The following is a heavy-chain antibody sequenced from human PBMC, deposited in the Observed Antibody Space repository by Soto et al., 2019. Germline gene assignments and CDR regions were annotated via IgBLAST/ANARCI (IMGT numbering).Heavy chain of an antibody. D-gene: IGHD4-17*01. CDR3: GAQDYVAKGYHSET. J-gene: IGHJ5*02. Sequence: QLQLQESGPGLVNPSEALSLTGTVAGGPISTRSSYWRWIRQPPGKALEWIGSIYYTGTTYYNQTLHRRFAVSIESSKTRFSLKLNCVTTADTAVYYCGAQDYVAKGYHSETWGQGTMVTVSS. CDR1: GGPISTRSSY. V-gene: IGHV4-39*02. CDR2: IYYTGTT.